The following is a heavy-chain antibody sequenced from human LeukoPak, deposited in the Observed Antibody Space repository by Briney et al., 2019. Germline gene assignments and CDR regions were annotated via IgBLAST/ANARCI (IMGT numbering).Heavy chain of an antibody. D-gene: IGHD3-10*01. CDR1: GDSVSSNSAA. Sequence: SQTLSLTCPISGDSVSSNSAAWNWIRQSPSRGLEWLGRTYYRSKWYNDYAVSVKSRITINPDTSKNQFSLQLNSVTPEDTAVYYCARDSFLYGSGSYKTHYFDYWGQGTLVTVSS. V-gene: IGHV6-1*01. CDR3: ARDSFLYGSGSYKTHYFDY. J-gene: IGHJ4*02. CDR2: TYYRSKWYN.